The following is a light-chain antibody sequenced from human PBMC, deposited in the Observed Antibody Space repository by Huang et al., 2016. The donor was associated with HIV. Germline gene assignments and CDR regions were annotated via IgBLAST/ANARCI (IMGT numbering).Light chain of an antibody. CDR1: QAVLKNSNKKNY. Sequence: DIEMTQSPDSLTVSLGARAIINCKSSQAVLKNSNKKNYLAWYQQRPGQPPKVLMYWASARESGVPDRFSGSGSGTDFNLTINSLQPEDLAVYYCQQYYSPPYTFGQGTRLEI. J-gene: IGKJ2*01. CDR2: WAS. V-gene: IGKV4-1*01. CDR3: QQYYSPPYT.